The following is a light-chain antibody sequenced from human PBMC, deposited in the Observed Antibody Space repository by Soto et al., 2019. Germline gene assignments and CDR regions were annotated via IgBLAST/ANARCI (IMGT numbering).Light chain of an antibody. V-gene: IGKV3-11*01. CDR1: QSVSSS. J-gene: IGKJ2*01. CDR2: DAS. Sequence: EIVLTQSPATLSLSPGERATLSCRASQSVSSSLAWYQQKPGQAPRLLIYDASNRATGIPARFSGSGSGTDFTLTISSLEPEDFAVYYCQQRSNCPLTFGQGTKLEIK. CDR3: QQRSNCPLT.